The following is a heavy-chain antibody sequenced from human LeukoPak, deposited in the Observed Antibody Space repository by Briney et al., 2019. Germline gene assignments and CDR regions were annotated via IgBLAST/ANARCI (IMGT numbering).Heavy chain of an antibody. Sequence: GGSLRLSCAASGFTFSSYEMNWVRQAPGKGLEWVSYISSSGSTKKYADSVKGRFTISRDNAKNSLYLQMNSLRAEDTAVYYCARDVGYGYAFDYWGQGTLVTVSS. D-gene: IGHD2-2*01. J-gene: IGHJ4*02. V-gene: IGHV3-48*03. CDR3: ARDVGYGYAFDY. CDR1: GFTFSSYE. CDR2: ISSSGSTK.